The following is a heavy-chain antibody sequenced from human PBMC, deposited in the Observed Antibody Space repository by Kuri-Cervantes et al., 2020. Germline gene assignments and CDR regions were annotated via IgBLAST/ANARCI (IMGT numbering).Heavy chain of an antibody. CDR2: INPNSGGT. Sequence: ASVKVSCKASGYTFTGYYMHWVRQAPGQGLEWMGWINPNSGGTNYAQKFQGRVTMTRDTSISTAYMELSRLRSDDTAVYYCARPRTTVTTNDAFGIWGQGTMVTVSS. D-gene: IGHD4-17*01. CDR1: GYTFTGYY. CDR3: ARPRTTVTTNDAFGI. J-gene: IGHJ3*02. V-gene: IGHV1-2*02.